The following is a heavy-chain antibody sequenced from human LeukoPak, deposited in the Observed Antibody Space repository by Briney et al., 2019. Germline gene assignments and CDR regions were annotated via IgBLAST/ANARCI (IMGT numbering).Heavy chain of an antibody. CDR2: IKQDGSEK. V-gene: IGHV3-7*01. Sequence: GGSLRLSCAASGFTFSSYWMSWVRQAPGKGLEWVANIKQDGSEKYYVDSVKGRLTISRDNAKNSLYLQMNSLRAEDTAVYYCAREVSITTIVVVKNWFDPWGQGTLVTVSS. D-gene: IGHD3-22*01. J-gene: IGHJ5*02. CDR3: AREVSITTIVVVKNWFDP. CDR1: GFTFSSYW.